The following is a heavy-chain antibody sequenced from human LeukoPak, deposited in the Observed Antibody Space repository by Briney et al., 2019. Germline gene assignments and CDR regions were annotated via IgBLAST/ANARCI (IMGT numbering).Heavy chain of an antibody. CDR1: GYSISSGYY. V-gene: IGHV4-38-2*02. D-gene: IGHD5-18*01. Sequence: SETLSLTCTVSGYSISSGYYWGWIRQPPGQGLEWIGSIYHSGSTYYNPSLKSRVTISVDTSKNQFSLKLSSVTAADTAVYYCARDLAVRGYSYGIETHFDYRGQGTLVTVSS. CDR3: ARDLAVRGYSYGIETHFDY. J-gene: IGHJ4*02. CDR2: IYHSGST.